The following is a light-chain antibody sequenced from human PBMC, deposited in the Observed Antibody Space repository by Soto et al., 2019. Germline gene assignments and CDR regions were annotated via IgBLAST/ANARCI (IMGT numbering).Light chain of an antibody. CDR3: HQYGNAPWT. Sequence: ETVLTQSPGTLSLSPGGRATLSGRASQSVTNNYLAWYQQRPGQAPRVLIYAASNRATGIADKFSGVVSGTDFTLTISSLEPEDFAVYYCHQYGNAPWTLGQGTRVEIK. CDR2: AAS. V-gene: IGKV3-20*01. CDR1: QSVTNNY. J-gene: IGKJ1*01.